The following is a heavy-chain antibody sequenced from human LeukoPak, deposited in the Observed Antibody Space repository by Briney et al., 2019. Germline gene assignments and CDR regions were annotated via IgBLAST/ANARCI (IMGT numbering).Heavy chain of an antibody. CDR1: GGSFSGYY. CDR2: INHSGST. J-gene: IGHJ4*02. CDR3: VGTYDILTGYTPYFDY. V-gene: IGHV4-34*01. D-gene: IGHD3-9*01. Sequence: TSGTLSLTCAVYGGSFSGYYWSWIRQPPGKGLEWIGEINHSGSTNYNPSLKSRVTISVDSSKNQFSLKLSSVTAADTAVYYCVGTYDILTGYTPYFDYWGQGTLVTVSS.